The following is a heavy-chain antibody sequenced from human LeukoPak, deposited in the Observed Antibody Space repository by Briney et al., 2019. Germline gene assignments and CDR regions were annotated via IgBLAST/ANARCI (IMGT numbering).Heavy chain of an antibody. Sequence: GASVKVSCKASGYTFTSYDINSVRQATGQGLEWMGWMNPNSGNTGYAQKFQGRVTMTRNSSITTAHMELSSLRSEDTAVYYCARRHGRRSDGSCYYPDYWGQGTLVTVSS. V-gene: IGHV1-8*01. J-gene: IGHJ4*02. CDR2: MNPNSGNT. D-gene: IGHD2-15*01. CDR3: ARRHGRRSDGSCYYPDY. CDR1: GYTFTSYD.